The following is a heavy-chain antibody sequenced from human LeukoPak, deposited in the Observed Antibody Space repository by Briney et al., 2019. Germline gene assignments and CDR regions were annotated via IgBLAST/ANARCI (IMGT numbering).Heavy chain of an antibody. CDR1: GFTFSSYW. Sequence: GGSLRLSCAASGFTFSSYWMHWVRQAPGKGLVWVSRINTDGSSTSYADSVKGRFTISRDNAKNTLYLQMNSLRAEDTAVYYCARRLTTVTTRAAFDIWGQGTMVTVSS. CDR3: ARRLTTVTTRAAFDI. J-gene: IGHJ3*02. V-gene: IGHV3-74*01. CDR2: INTDGSST. D-gene: IGHD4-17*01.